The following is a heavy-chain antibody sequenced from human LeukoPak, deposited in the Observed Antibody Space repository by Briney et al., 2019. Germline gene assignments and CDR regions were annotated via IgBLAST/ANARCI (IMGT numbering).Heavy chain of an antibody. D-gene: IGHD2-2*01. CDR1: GGSISSYY. Sequence: SETLSLTCTVSGGSISSYYWSWIRQPAGKGLEWIGRTYTSGSTNYNPSLKSRVTMSVDTSKNQFSLKLSSVTAADTAVYYCARYGDPAAMGWVFDYWGQGTLVTVSS. J-gene: IGHJ4*02. CDR3: ARYGDPAAMGWVFDY. V-gene: IGHV4-4*07. CDR2: TYTSGST.